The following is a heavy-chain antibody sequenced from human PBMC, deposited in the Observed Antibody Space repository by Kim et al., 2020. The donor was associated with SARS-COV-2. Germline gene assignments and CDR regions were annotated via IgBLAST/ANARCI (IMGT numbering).Heavy chain of an antibody. J-gene: IGHJ6*02. Sequence: PNRGGTNYAQKFQGRVTMTRETSISTAYMELSRLRSDDTAVYYCARSWDVWGQGTTVTVSS. CDR3: ARSWDV. V-gene: IGHV1-2*02. CDR2: PNRGGT.